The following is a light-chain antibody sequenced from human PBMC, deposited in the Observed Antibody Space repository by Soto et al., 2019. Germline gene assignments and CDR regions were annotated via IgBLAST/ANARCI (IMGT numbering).Light chain of an antibody. CDR2: GAT. J-gene: IGKJ3*01. Sequence: EIVLTQSPGTLSLSPGERATLSCRASQGVSSSYLAWYQQKPGQAPRLLVYGATTRATGIPDRFSGSGSGSDFTLIISRLEPEDFAVYFCQQYGVSPQSFGPGTKVDIK. CDR3: QQYGVSPQS. CDR1: QGVSSSY. V-gene: IGKV3-20*01.